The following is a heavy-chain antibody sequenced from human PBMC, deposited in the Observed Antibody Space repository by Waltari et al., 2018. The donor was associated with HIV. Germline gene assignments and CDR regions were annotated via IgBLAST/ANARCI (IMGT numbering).Heavy chain of an antibody. D-gene: IGHD3-22*01. Sequence: QLQLQESGPGLVKPSETLSLTCTVSGGSISSSSYYWGWIRQPPGKGLEWIGSIYYSGSTYHNPLLMRRFTISVATSKTQFSLKLSSVTAADTAVYYCARRGYYDSSGYFHDYFDYWGQGTLVTVSS. CDR2: IYYSGST. J-gene: IGHJ4*02. CDR1: GGSISSSSYY. CDR3: ARRGYYDSSGYFHDYFDY. V-gene: IGHV4-39*01.